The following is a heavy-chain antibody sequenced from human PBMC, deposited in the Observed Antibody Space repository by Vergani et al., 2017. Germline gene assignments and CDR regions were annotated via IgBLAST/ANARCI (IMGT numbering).Heavy chain of an antibody. J-gene: IGHJ4*02. Sequence: QVQLVESGGGLVKPGGSLRLSCAASGFTFSDYYMSWIRQAPGKGLEWVSYISSSSSYTHYADSVKGRVTISRDNDKNSLYLQMNSLRAEDTAVYYCAKGHEPYSSGSAQPDWRQGTLVTGSS. CDR3: AKGHEPYSSGSAQPD. V-gene: IGHV3-11*05. CDR2: ISSSSSYT. D-gene: IGHD6-19*01. CDR1: GFTFSDYY.